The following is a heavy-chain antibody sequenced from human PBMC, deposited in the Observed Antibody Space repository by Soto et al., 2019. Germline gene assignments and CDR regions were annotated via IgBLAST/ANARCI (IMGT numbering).Heavy chain of an antibody. CDR1: GGSISSYY. CDR3: ARRSGSYYGGMDV. CDR2: IYYSGST. Sequence: SETLSLTCTVSGGSISSYYWSWIRQPPGKGLEWIGYIYYSGSTNYNPSLKSRVTISVDTSKNQFSLKLSSVTAADTAVYYCARRSGSYYGGMDVWGQGTTVTVSS. D-gene: IGHD1-26*01. J-gene: IGHJ6*02. V-gene: IGHV4-59*01.